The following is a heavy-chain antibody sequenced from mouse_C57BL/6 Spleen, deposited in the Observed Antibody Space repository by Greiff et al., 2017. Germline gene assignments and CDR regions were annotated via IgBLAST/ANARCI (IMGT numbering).Heavy chain of an antibody. J-gene: IGHJ3*01. CDR3: ARRSLTGAWFAY. CDR2: IYWDDDK. D-gene: IGHD4-1*01. Sequence: QVTLKVCGPGILQSSQTLSLTCSFSGFSLSTSGMGVSWIRQPSGKGLEWLAHIYWDDDKRYNPYLKSRLTISKDTSRNQVFLKITSVDTADTATYYCARRSLTGAWFAYWGQGTLVTVSA. CDR1: GFSLSTSGMG. V-gene: IGHV8-12*01.